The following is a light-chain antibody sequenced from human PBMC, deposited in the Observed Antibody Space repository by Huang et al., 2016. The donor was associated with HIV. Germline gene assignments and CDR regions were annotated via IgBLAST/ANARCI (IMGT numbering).Light chain of an antibody. CDR1: ENIVYS. Sequence: DIQLTQSPSSLSAAVGAGITITCRASENIVYSVSWFQQRPGHAPKALIYAASSLHAGVPSRFSGTGSGTDFTLSISSLGPEDFGTYYCQQSRILPRTYGGGTKVDIK. V-gene: IGKV1-39*01. CDR2: AAS. CDR3: QQSRILPRT. J-gene: IGKJ4*01.